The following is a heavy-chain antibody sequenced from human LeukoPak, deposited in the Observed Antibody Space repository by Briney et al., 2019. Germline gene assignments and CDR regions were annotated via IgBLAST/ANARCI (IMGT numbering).Heavy chain of an antibody. CDR3: ARNYNYGRYFFDS. CDR2: INRGGST. D-gene: IGHD3-10*01. CDR1: GGSFSGYY. V-gene: IGHV4-34*01. Sequence: SETLSLSCAVYGGSFSGYYLNWIRQPPGKGLELIGEINRGGSTNYNPSLKSRITISVDTSKNQFSLKLTSVTAADTAVYYCARNYNYGRYFFDSWGQGILVTVSS. J-gene: IGHJ4*02.